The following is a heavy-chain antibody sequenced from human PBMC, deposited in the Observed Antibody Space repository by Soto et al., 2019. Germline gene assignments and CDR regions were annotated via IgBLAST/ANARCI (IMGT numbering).Heavy chain of an antibody. V-gene: IGHV3-23*01. CDR2: ISGSGGST. D-gene: IGHD3-16*01. J-gene: IGHJ6*02. CDR1: GFTFSSYA. Sequence: EVQLLESGGGLVQPGGSLRLSCAASGFTFSSYAMSWVRQAPGKGLEWVSSISGSGGSTYYADSVKGRFTISRDNSKNTLYLQMNSLRAEDTAVYYCAKSFGGNYYYYVMDVWGQGTTVTVSS. CDR3: AKSFGGNYYYYVMDV.